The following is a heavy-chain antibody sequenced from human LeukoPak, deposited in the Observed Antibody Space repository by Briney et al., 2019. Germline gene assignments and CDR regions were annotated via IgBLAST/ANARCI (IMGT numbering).Heavy chain of an antibody. CDR3: ASSSITGTDY. D-gene: IGHD1-20*01. CDR2: IYYSGST. Sequence: SETLSLTCTVSGGSISSHYWSWIRQPPGKGLEWIGYIYYSGSTNYNPSLKSRVAMSVDTSKNQFSLKLSSVTAADTAVYYCASSSITGTDYWGQGTLVTVSS. V-gene: IGHV4-59*11. CDR1: GGSISSHY. J-gene: IGHJ4*02.